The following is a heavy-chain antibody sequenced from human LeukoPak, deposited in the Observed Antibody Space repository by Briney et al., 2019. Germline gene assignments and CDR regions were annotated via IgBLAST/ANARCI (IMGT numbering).Heavy chain of an antibody. CDR1: GLTFSNYA. CDR3: AKKGGDDYGSGTYLAFDY. Sequence: GGSLTLSCAASGLTFSNYAMSWVRQAPGRGLEWVSAITGNGGNTHYADSVKGRFTISRDNSKNTVYLQMNSLRAEDTAIYYCAKKGGDDYGSGTYLAFDYWGQGTLVTVSS. V-gene: IGHV3-23*01. J-gene: IGHJ4*02. CDR2: ITGNGGNT. D-gene: IGHD3-10*01.